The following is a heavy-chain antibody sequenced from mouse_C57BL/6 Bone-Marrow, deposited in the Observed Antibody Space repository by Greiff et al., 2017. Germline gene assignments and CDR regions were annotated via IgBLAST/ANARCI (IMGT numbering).Heavy chain of an antibody. J-gene: IGHJ3*01. CDR1: GFNIKDDY. CDR2: IDPENGDT. V-gene: IGHV14-4*01. Sequence: EVQRVESGAELVRPGASVKLSCTASGFNIKDDYMNWVKQRPEKGLEWIGWIDPENGDTEYASKLQGKATITVDTYSNTAYLQLSSLTSEDTAVYYCTRIAYWGQGTLVTVSA. CDR3: TRIAY.